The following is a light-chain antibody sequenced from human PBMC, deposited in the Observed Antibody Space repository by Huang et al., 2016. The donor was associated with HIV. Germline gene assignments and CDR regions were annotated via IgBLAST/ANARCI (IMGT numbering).Light chain of an antibody. J-gene: IGKJ1*01. V-gene: IGKV1-6*01. CDR3: LQEHNYPRT. Sequence: IQMTQSPSSLSASVGHRVTITCRASQGIRDALAWYQQKPGKAPKRVISGASTLRSVVPSRCSGSGSGTEFTLTISSLQPEDYATYYCLQEHNYPRTFGQGTKVEI. CDR1: QGIRDA. CDR2: GAS.